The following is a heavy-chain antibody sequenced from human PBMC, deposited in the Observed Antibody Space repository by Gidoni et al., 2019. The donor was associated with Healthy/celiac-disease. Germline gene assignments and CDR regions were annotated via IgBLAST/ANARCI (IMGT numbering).Heavy chain of an antibody. V-gene: IGHV4-38-2*02. CDR3: ARDWDCSGGSCYHWYFDL. CDR2: IYHSGST. J-gene: IGHJ2*01. D-gene: IGHD2-15*01. CDR1: RYSISSGYY. Sequence: QVQLQESGPGLVKPSETLSLTCAVSRYSISSGYYWGWIRQPPGKGLEWIGSIYHSGSTYYNPSLKSRVTISVDTSKNQFSLKLSSVTAADTAVYYCARDWDCSGGSCYHWYFDLWGRGTLVTVFS.